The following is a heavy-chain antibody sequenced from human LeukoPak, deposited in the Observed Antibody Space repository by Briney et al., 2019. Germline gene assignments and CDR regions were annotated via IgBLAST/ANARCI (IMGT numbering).Heavy chain of an antibody. J-gene: IGHJ5*02. CDR2: INHSGST. CDR1: GGSFSGYY. CDR3: ARERFSRYSSSRITGNWFDP. V-gene: IGHV4-34*01. Sequence: SETLSLTCAVYGGSFSGYYWSWIRPPPRKGLKRIEEINHSGSTNYNPSLKSRVTISVDTSKNQFSLKLSSVTAADTAVYYCARERFSRYSSSRITGNWFDPWGQGTLVTVPS. D-gene: IGHD6-13*01.